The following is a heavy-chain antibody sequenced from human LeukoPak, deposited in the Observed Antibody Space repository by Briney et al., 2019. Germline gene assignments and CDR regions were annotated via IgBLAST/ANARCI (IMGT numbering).Heavy chain of an antibody. CDR1: GITLSNYG. D-gene: IGHD3-22*01. CDR2: ISDSGGRT. Sequence: GGSLRLSCAVSGITLSNYGMSWVRQAPGKGLEWVAGISDSGGRTNYADSVKGRFTISRDNPKNTLYLQMNSLGAEDTAVYFCAKRGVVIRVILVAFHREAYYFDSWGQGALVTVSS. CDR3: AKRGVVIRVILVAFHREAYYFDS. J-gene: IGHJ4*02. V-gene: IGHV3-23*01.